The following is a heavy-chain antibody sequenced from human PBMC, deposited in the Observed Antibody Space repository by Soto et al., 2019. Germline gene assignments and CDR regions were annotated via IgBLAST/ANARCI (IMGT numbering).Heavy chain of an antibody. CDR1: GFTFDDYA. CDR3: AKDKGMVRGMDV. D-gene: IGHD3-10*01. V-gene: IGHV3-9*01. J-gene: IGHJ6*02. CDR2: ISWNSGSI. Sequence: GGSLRLSCAASGFTFDDYAMHWVRQAPGKGLEWVSGISWNSGSIGYADSVKGRFTISRDNAKNSLYLQMNSLRAEDTALYYCAKDKGMVRGMDVWGQGTT.